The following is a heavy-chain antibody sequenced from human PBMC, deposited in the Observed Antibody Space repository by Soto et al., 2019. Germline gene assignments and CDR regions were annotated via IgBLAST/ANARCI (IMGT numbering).Heavy chain of an antibody. V-gene: IGHV3-48*02. CDR2: ISSSSSTI. Sequence: GGSLRLSCAASGFTFSSYSMNWVRQAPGKGLEWVSYISSSSSTIYYADSVKGRFTISRDNAKNSLYLQMNSLRDEDTAVYYCAREGPAAAFNYYYGMDVWGQGTTVTVSS. D-gene: IGHD6-13*01. CDR1: GFTFSSYS. J-gene: IGHJ6*02. CDR3: AREGPAAAFNYYYGMDV.